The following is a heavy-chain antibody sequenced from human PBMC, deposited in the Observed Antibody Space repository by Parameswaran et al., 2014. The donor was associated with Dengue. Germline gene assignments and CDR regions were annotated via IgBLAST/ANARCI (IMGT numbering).Heavy chain of an antibody. D-gene: IGHD3-3*01. V-gene: IGHV4-34*01. Sequence: VRQAPGKGLEWIGEINHSGSTNYNPSLKSRVTISVDTSKNQFSLKLSSVTAADTAVYYCARGYFGGYDFWSGYWYYWGQGTLVTVSS. CDR3: ARGYFGGYDFWSGYWYY. CDR2: INHSGST. J-gene: IGHJ4*02.